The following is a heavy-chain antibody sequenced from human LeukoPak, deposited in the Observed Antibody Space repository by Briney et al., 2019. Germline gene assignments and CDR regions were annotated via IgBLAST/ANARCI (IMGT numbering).Heavy chain of an antibody. D-gene: IGHD3-10*01. CDR1: GFTVSSNY. V-gene: IGHV3-66*01. J-gene: IGHJ6*03. CDR3: AREGITMVRGVSRIYYYYMDV. CDR2: IYSGGST. Sequence: GGSLRLSCAASGFTVSSNYMSWVRQAPGKGLEWVSVIYSGGSTYYADSVKGRFTISRDNSKNTLYLQMNSLRAEDTAVYYCAREGITMVRGVSRIYYYYMDVWGKGTTVTISS.